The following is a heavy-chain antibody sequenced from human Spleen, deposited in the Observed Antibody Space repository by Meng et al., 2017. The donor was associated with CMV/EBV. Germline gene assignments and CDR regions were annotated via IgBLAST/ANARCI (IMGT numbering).Heavy chain of an antibody. CDR1: FTFSSYA. J-gene: IGHJ5*02. V-gene: IGHV3-30-3*01. D-gene: IGHD4-11*01. Sequence: FTFSSYAMHWVRQAAGKGLEWVAVISYDGSNKFYADSVKGRFTISRDNSKNTLYLQMNSLRTEDTAVYYCARDQASDSNYFNNWFDPWGQGTLVTVSS. CDR2: ISYDGSNK. CDR3: ARDQASDSNYFNNWFDP.